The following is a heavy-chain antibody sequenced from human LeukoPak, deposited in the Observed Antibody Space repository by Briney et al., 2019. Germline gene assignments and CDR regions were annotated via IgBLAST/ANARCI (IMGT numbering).Heavy chain of an antibody. CDR2: IYPADSDI. V-gene: IGHV5-51*01. J-gene: IGHJ5*02. CDR3: ARYTDDGFDP. D-gene: IGHD5-18*01. CDR1: GYSINNYW. Sequence: HGESLKISCKGSGYSINNYWIGWVRQMPGKGLEWMGIIYPADSDIRYSPSFQGQVTISADKSISTAYLQWSSLKASDTAMYYCARYTDDGFDPWGQGTLVTVSS.